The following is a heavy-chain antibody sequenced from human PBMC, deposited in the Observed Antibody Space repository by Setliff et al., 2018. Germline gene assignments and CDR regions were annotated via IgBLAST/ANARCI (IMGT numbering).Heavy chain of an antibody. V-gene: IGHV1-69*08. Sequence: SVKVSFKASGGTFSSYTISWVRQAPGQGLEWMGRIIPVFGTANYAQKFQGRVTITADKSTSTAYMELSSLRSEDTAVYYCARELPRTIFGVVIDYWGQGTLVTVSS. CDR1: GGTFSSYT. D-gene: IGHD3-3*01. CDR2: IIPVFGTA. CDR3: ARELPRTIFGVVIDY. J-gene: IGHJ4*02.